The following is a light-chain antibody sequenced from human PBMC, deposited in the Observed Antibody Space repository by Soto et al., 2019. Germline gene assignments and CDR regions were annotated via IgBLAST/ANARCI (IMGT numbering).Light chain of an antibody. J-gene: IGLJ1*01. Sequence: QSALTQPASVSESPGQSITISCTGTSXDVGSYKFVSWYQQHPGTAPKLMIYEGSKRPSGVSDRFSGSKSGNTASLTISGLQADDEADYFCCSYAGGSNVFGTGTKVTVL. V-gene: IGLV2-23*03. CDR1: SXDVGSYKF. CDR2: EGS. CDR3: CSYAGGSNV.